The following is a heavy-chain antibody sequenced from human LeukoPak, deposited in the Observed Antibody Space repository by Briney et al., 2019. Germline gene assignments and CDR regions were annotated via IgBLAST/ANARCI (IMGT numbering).Heavy chain of an antibody. CDR3: ARVPCISTSCHLDD. D-gene: IGHD2-2*01. Sequence: GASVKVSCKASGYTFTAYYVHWVRQAPGQGLEWMGWINPNSGVTNFAQRFQGMVTMTSDTSVSTVYMELSRLRSDDTAVYYCARVPCISTSCHLDDWGQGTLVTVSS. V-gene: IGHV1-2*02. J-gene: IGHJ4*02. CDR1: GYTFTAYY. CDR2: INPNSGVT.